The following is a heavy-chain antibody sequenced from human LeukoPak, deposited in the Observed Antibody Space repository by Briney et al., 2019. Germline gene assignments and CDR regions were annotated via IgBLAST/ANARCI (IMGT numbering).Heavy chain of an antibody. CDR1: GFTFSSYA. V-gene: IGHV3-30-3*01. CDR3: ASPAEWNYYYYGMDV. J-gene: IGHJ6*02. Sequence: GGSLRLSCAASGFTFSSYAMHWARQAPGKGLEWVAVISYDGSNKYYADSVKGRFTISRDNSKNTLYLQMNSLRAEDTAVYYCASPAEWNYYYYGMDVWGQGTTVTVSS. D-gene: IGHD3-3*01. CDR2: ISYDGSNK.